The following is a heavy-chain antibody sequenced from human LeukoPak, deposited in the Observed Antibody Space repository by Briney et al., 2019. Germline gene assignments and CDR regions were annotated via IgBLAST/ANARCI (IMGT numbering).Heavy chain of an antibody. D-gene: IGHD3-10*01. Sequence: RSLRLSCAASGFTFSSYAMHWVRQAPGKGLEWVAVISYDGSNKYYADSVKGRFTISRDNSKNTLYLQMNSLRAEDTAVYYCAGGPSINILPGVWGQGTTVTVSS. CDR1: GFTFSSYA. J-gene: IGHJ6*02. CDR2: ISYDGSNK. CDR3: AGGPSINILPGV. V-gene: IGHV3-30-3*01.